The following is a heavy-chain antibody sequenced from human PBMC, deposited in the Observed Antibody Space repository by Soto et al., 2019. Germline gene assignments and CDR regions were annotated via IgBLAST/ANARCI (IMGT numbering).Heavy chain of an antibody. J-gene: IGHJ4*02. CDR1: GFIFTDYY. CDR2: INYSGSDK. CDR3: ARWADGDSVDH. Sequence: GGSLRLSCAASGFIFTDYYMTWVRQAPGKGLEWVANINYSGSDKWYVDSVRSRFTISRDNAKNSLYLQMNSLRVEDTAVYYCARWADGDSVDHWGQGPLVTASS. D-gene: IGHD7-27*01. V-gene: IGHV3-7*03.